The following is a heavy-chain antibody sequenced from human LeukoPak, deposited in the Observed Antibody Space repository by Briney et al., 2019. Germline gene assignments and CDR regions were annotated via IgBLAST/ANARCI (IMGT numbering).Heavy chain of an antibody. D-gene: IGHD5-12*01. Sequence: SETLSLTCTVSGGSISSYYWSWIRQPPGKGLEWIGYIYYSGSTSYNPSLKSRVTISVDTSKNQFSLKLGSVTAADTAVYYCARWSGYDYFDYWGQGTLVTVSS. J-gene: IGHJ4*02. V-gene: IGHV4-59*01. CDR1: GGSISSYY. CDR3: ARWSGYDYFDY. CDR2: IYYSGST.